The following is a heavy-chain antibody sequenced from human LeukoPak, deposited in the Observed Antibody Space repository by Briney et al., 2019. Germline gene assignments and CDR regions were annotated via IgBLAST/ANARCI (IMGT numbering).Heavy chain of an antibody. CDR3: AKDEGVYCSGGSRYSFDY. CDR1: GFTFSTYG. J-gene: IGHJ4*02. V-gene: IGHV3-30*02. Sequence: GGSLRLSCAASGFTFSTYGMHWVRQAPGKGLEWVAFIRYDGSNNYYADSLKGRLTISRDNSKNTLYLQMNSLRAEDTAVYYCAKDEGVYCSGGSRYSFDYWGQGTLVTVSS. CDR2: IRYDGSNN. D-gene: IGHD2-15*01.